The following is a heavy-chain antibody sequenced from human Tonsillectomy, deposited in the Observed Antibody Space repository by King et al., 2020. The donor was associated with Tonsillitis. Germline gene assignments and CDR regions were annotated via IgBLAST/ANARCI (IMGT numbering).Heavy chain of an antibody. V-gene: IGHV1-69*01. Sequence: AQLVQSGAEVKKPGSSVKVSCKASGGTFSSYAISWVRQAPGQGLEWMGGIIPIFGTANYAQKFQGRVTITADESTSTAYMELSSLRSEDTAVYYCARGGRIVVVPAARVPYADAVDIWGQGTMVTVSS. J-gene: IGHJ3*02. CDR3: ARGGRIVVVPAARVPYADAVDI. CDR1: GGTFSSYA. D-gene: IGHD2-2*01. CDR2: IIPIFGTA.